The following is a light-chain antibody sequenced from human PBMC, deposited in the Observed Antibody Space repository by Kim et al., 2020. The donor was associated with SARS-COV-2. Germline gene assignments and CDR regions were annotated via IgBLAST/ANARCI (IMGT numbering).Light chain of an antibody. CDR2: RDS. J-gene: IGLJ2*01. Sequence: VALGQAARITWGGSTIGSRSVHWYQQNPGQAPVLVIYRDSNRPSGNPERFSGSNSGNTATLTISRAQAGDEADCYCQVWDSSTGGVFGGGTQLTVL. CDR3: QVWDSSTGGV. V-gene: IGLV3-9*01. CDR1: TIGSRS.